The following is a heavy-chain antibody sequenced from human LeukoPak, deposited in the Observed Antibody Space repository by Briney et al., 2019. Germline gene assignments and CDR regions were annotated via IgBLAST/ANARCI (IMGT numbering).Heavy chain of an antibody. CDR1: GYTFTSYA. CDR2: INAGNGNT. D-gene: IGHD6-13*01. J-gene: IGHJ5*02. CDR3: ARDFGVIAAASYYNNWFDP. Sequence: ASVKVSCKASGYTFTSYAMHWVRQAPGQRLEWMGWINAGNGNTKYSQKFQGRVTITRDTSASTAYMGLSSLRSEDTAVYYCARDFGVIAAASYYNNWFDPWGQGTLVTVSS. V-gene: IGHV1-3*01.